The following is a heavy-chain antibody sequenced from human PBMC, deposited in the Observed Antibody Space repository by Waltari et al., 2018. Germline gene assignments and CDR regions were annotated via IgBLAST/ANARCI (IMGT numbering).Heavy chain of an antibody. CDR2: IKTDGSQQ. J-gene: IGHJ4*02. Sequence: EVQLVDSGGGLVQPGGSLRLSCAASGFTFSSNWMSWVRQAPGRGLEWLANIKTDGSQQYYVDSVRGRFSISRDNAKNSLYLQLNSLRAEDTAIYYCARDFNWGWDFWGQGTLVTVSS. V-gene: IGHV3-7*03. CDR1: GFTFSSNW. D-gene: IGHD7-27*01. CDR3: ARDFNWGWDF.